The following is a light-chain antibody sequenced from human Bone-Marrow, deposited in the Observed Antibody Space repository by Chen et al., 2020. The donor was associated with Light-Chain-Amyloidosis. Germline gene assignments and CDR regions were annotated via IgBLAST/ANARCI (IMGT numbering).Light chain of an antibody. V-gene: IGLV10-54*01. Sequence: QAGLTQPPSVSKGLRQTATLTCTGNSNNVGDQGAAWLQQHQGHPPKLLSYRSNNRPSGISERLSASRSGNTASLTIGGLQPEDEADYYCSAWDSSLNTGVFGGGTELTVL. CDR1: SNNVGDQG. CDR2: RSN. J-gene: IGLJ2*01. CDR3: SAWDSSLNTGV.